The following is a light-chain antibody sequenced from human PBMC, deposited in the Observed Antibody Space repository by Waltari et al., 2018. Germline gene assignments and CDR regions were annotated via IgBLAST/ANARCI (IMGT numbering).Light chain of an antibody. CDR1: HSISSS. CDR3: QQSFRTPRT. Sequence: DIKMTQSPSSLSASIEDRVTITCRASHSISSSLNWYQQKPGKAPKLLISAVSRLQSGVPSRFSGSGSGTDFALTISSLQPEDFATFYCQQSFRTPRTFGQGTKVEIK. V-gene: IGKV1-39*01. CDR2: AVS. J-gene: IGKJ1*01.